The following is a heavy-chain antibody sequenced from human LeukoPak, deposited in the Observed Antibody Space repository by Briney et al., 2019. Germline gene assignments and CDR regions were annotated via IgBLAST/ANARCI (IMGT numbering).Heavy chain of an antibody. J-gene: IGHJ4*02. CDR2: ISGTGGDT. CDR3: AKAPDYYDSSIFDY. V-gene: IGHV3-23*01. Sequence: GGSLRLSCAASGFTFSSYAMSWVRQAPGKGLEWVSSISGTGGDTYYGDSVKGRFTISRDNSKNTLYLQMNSLRAEDTAVYYCAKAPDYYDSSIFDYWGQGTLVTVSS. D-gene: IGHD3-22*01. CDR1: GFTFSSYA.